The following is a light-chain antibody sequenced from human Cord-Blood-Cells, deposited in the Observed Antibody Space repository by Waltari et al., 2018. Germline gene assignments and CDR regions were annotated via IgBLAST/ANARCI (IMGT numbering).Light chain of an antibody. CDR2: DVS. Sequence: QSALTQTRSVSGSPGQSLTISCTGTSSDVGGSNYVSWYQQHPGKAPKLMIDDVSKRPSGVPDRFSGSKSGNTASLTISGLQAEDEADYYCCSYAGSYKVFGTGTKVTVL. V-gene: IGLV2-11*01. CDR3: CSYAGSYKV. CDR1: SSDVGGSNY. J-gene: IGLJ1*01.